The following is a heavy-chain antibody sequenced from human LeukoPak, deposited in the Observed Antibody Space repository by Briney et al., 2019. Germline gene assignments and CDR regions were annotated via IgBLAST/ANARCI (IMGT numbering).Heavy chain of an antibody. CDR2: ISAYNGNT. D-gene: IGHD2-2*02. J-gene: IGHJ6*02. CDR3: ARAYCSSTSCYKGPYYYYYGMDV. CDR1: GYTFTSYG. V-gene: IGHV1-18*01. Sequence: GASVKVSCKASGYTFTSYGISWVRQAPGQGLEWMGWISAYNGNTNYAQKLQGRVTMTTDTSTSTAYMELRSLRSDDAAVYYCARAYCSSTSCYKGPYYYYYGMDVWGQGTTVTVSS.